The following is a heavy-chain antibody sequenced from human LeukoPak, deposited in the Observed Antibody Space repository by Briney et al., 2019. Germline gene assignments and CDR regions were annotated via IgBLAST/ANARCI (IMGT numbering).Heavy chain of an antibody. CDR1: GYTFTSYD. CDR2: MNTNSGNT. J-gene: IGHJ4*02. D-gene: IGHD4-23*01. V-gene: IGHV1-8*01. Sequence: ASVKVSCKASGYTFTSYDINWVRQATGQGLEWTGWMNTNSGNTGYAQKFQGRVTMTRNTSINTAYMELRSLRSEDTAVYYCSRGVVTNDYWGQGTLVTVSS. CDR3: SRGVVTNDY.